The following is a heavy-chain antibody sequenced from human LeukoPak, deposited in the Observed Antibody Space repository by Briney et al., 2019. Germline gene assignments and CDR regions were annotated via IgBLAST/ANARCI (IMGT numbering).Heavy chain of an antibody. CDR3: ARAGGWFGDHYYYYMDV. CDR2: INHSGST. V-gene: IGHV4-34*01. Sequence: PSETLSLTCAVYGGSFSGYYWSWIRQPPGKGLEWIGEINHSGSTNYNPSLKSRVTISVDTSKNQFSLKLSSVTAADTAVYYCARAGGWFGDHYYYYMDVWGKGTTVTVSS. CDR1: GGSFSGYY. J-gene: IGHJ6*03. D-gene: IGHD3-10*01.